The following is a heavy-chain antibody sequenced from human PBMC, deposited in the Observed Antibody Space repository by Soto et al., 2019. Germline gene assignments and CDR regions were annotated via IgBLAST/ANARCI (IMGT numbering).Heavy chain of an antibody. CDR2: ISYDGSNK. CDR3: ARETTFYYGSGSYAYYGMDV. CDR1: GFTFSDSS. D-gene: IGHD3-10*01. Sequence: ESGGGVGQPGRSLTLSCAASGFTFSDSSMHWVRQAPGKGLEWVAVISYDGSNKYYADSVKGRFTISRDNSKNTLDLQMNSLRPEDTAVYYCARETTFYYGSGSYAYYGMDVW. J-gene: IGHJ6*01. V-gene: IGHV3-30-3*01.